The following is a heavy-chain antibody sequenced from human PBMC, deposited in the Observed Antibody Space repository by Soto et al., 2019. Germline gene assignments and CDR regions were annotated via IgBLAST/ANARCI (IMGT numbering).Heavy chain of an antibody. D-gene: IGHD3-3*01. Sequence: HPGGSLRLSCAASGFTVSTKYMSWVRQAPGKGLEWVSVIYSGGSTFYVDSVRGRFTISRDNSKNTVNLQMNSLRAEDTAVYYCARAPPFGVVTLYYYYYYYMDVWGKGTTVTVSS. CDR2: IYSGGST. CDR3: ARAPPFGVVTLYYYYYYYMDV. CDR1: GFTVSTKY. J-gene: IGHJ6*03. V-gene: IGHV3-66*01.